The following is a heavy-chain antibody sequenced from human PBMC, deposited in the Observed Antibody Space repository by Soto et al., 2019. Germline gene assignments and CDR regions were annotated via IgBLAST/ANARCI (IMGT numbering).Heavy chain of an antibody. CDR1: GAPITSGAYS. V-gene: IGHV4-30-2*01. CDR3: ARDMSGCSSSDCYLSGWFDP. J-gene: IGHJ5*02. CDR2: IYQSGST. D-gene: IGHD2-21*02. Sequence: QLQLRESGSGLVKPSQTLSLTCTVSGAPITSGAYSWSWIRQPPGKGLEWIGFIYQSGSTHYNPSLKSRVTLSVDRPKHHFSLQLTSLTAADTAVYYCARDMSGCSSSDCYLSGWFDPWGPGTLVTVSS.